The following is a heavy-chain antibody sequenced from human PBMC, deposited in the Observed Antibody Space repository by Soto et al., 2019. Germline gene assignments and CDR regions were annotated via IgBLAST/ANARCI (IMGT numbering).Heavy chain of an antibody. CDR2: ISAYNGNT. Sequence: EASVKVSCKASGYTFTSYGISWVRQAPGQGLEWMGWISAYNGNTNYAQKLQGRVTMTTDTSTSTAYMELRSLRSDDTAVYYCARVSNYDYVWGSYRYIDYWGQGTLVTVS. J-gene: IGHJ4*02. CDR1: GYTFTSYG. V-gene: IGHV1-18*01. CDR3: ARVSNYDYVWGSYRYIDY. D-gene: IGHD3-16*02.